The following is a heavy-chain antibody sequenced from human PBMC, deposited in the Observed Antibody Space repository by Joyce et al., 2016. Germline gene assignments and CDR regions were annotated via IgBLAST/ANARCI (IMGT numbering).Heavy chain of an antibody. CDR2: IYGDGSGP. V-gene: IGHV3-74*03. CDR1: GVTFSSYW. J-gene: IGHJ4*02. Sequence: EVQLVESGGGLVQPGGSLRLSCAASGVTFSSYWLHWVRQTPGKGLVWVLHIYGDGSGPMYADSVKGRFTISRDNAKNTLNLQMNSLRDKDAAVYYCVRGTSNWAGVDYWGQGTQVTVSS. CDR3: VRGTSNWAGVDY. D-gene: IGHD2-2*01.